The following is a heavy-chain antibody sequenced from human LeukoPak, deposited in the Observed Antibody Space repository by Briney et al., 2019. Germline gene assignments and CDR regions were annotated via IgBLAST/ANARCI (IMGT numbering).Heavy chain of an antibody. J-gene: IGHJ4*02. Sequence: SGGSLRLSCVASGFTFSSYGMHWVRQAPGKGLEWVAVIWYDGSNKYYADSVKGRFTISRDNAKNSLYLQMNSLRAEDTAVYYCAGDSKGEFGVVSNWGQGTLVTVSS. CDR2: IWYDGSNK. D-gene: IGHD3-3*01. CDR3: AGDSKGEFGVVSN. CDR1: GFTFSSYG. V-gene: IGHV3-33*08.